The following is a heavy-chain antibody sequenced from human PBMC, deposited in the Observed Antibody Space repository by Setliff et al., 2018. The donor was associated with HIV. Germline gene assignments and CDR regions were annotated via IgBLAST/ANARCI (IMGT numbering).Heavy chain of an antibody. V-gene: IGHV1-2*02. Sequence: GASVKVSCKASGYIFAGYYMHWVRQAPGQGFEWMGWINPDNGRTQYGQKFQGRLTLTRDTSIRTAYMELSGLTFDDTAMYYCARDRRAGVYYYTDVWGTGTTVTVSS. CDR2: INPDNGRT. D-gene: IGHD7-27*01. J-gene: IGHJ6*03. CDR3: ARDRRAGVYYYTDV. CDR1: GYIFAGYY.